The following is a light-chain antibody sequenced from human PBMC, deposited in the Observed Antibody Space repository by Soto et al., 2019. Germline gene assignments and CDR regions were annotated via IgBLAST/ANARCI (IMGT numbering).Light chain of an antibody. J-gene: IGLJ1*01. CDR3: CSYAGSYSYA. CDR2: DVN. CDR1: SSDVGGFNS. Sequence: QSALTQPRSVSGSPGQSVTISCTGTSSDVGGFNSVSWYQQHPGKAPKLMIYDVNKRPSGVPDRFSGSKSGSTASLTISGLQAEDEDDYYCCSYAGSYSYAFATGTKVTVL. V-gene: IGLV2-11*01.